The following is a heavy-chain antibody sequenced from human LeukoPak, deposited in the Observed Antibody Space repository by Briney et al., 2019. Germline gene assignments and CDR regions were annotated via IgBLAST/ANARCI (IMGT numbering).Heavy chain of an antibody. CDR2: LNPYSGGT. CDR1: GYTFTGYY. J-gene: IGHJ4*02. V-gene: IGHV1-2*02. Sequence: GASVKVSCKASGYTFTGYYMHWVRQAPGQGLEWMGWLNPYSGGTNYAQKFQGRVTLTRDTSITTVYMDLSRLTSDDTAVYYCARALTRYSTAWYGYWGQGTLVTVSS. D-gene: IGHD6-19*01. CDR3: ARALTRYSTAWYGY.